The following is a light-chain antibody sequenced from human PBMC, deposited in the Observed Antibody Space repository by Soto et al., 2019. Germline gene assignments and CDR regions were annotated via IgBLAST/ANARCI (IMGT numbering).Light chain of an antibody. CDR1: QSVSSN. Sequence: EIVMTQSPATLSVSPGERATLSCRASQSVSSNLAWYQQKPGQAPRLLIYGASTRATGIPARFSGSGSGTEFTLTISSLQSEDFAVYYCQQYNNWPRGTVGQGTKVDSK. CDR3: QQYNNWPRGT. V-gene: IGKV3-15*01. J-gene: IGKJ1*01. CDR2: GAS.